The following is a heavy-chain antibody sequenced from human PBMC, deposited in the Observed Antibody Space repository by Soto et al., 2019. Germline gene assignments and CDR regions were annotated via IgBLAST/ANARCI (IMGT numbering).Heavy chain of an antibody. CDR2: ITHSGST. CDR3: ASRYSDFWRGIRSPPTSFDY. J-gene: IGHJ4*02. CDR1: GGSFSGYY. Sequence: QVHLQQWGAGLLKPSETLSLTCAVYGGSFSGYYWSWIRQPPGKGLEWIGEITHSGSTYNPSLKSRVTISVDTSKNQFSLKLSSVTAADTAVYFCASRYSDFWRGIRSPPTSFDYWGQGTLVSVSS. V-gene: IGHV4-34*01. D-gene: IGHD3-3*01.